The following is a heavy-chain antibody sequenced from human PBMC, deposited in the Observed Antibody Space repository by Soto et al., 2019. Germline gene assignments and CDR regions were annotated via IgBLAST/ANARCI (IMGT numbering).Heavy chain of an antibody. CDR3: ARDSPYCSGGSCYSLYGMDV. CDR2: IYHSGST. V-gene: IGHV4-4*02. D-gene: IGHD2-15*01. J-gene: IGHJ6*02. CDR1: GGSISSSNW. Sequence: QVQLQESGPGLVKPSGTLSLTCAVSGGSISSSNWWSWVRQPPGKGLEWIGEIYHSGSTNYNPSLKSRVTISVDKSKNQFSLKLSPVTAADTAVYYCARDSPYCSGGSCYSLYGMDVWGQGTTVTVSS.